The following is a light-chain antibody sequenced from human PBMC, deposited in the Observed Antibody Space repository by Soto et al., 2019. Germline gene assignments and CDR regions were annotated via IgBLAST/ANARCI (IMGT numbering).Light chain of an antibody. Sequence: DIQMTQSPSSLSASVGERVTITCRASQSISSYLNWYQQKPGKAPKLLIYSASSLQSGVPSRFSGSRSGTDFTLTISSLQPEDFATYYCHQSYSTATWTFGQGTKVEIK. J-gene: IGKJ1*01. V-gene: IGKV1-39*01. CDR2: SAS. CDR3: HQSYSTATWT. CDR1: QSISSY.